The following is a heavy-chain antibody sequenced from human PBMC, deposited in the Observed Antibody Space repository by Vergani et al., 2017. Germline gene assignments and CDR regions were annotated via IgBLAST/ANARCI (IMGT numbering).Heavy chain of an antibody. V-gene: IGHV4-38-2*02. CDR3: ARRSGIVYDIFSGTQYFFAF. J-gene: IGHJ4*02. CDR2: ISHSGYT. Sequence: QVQLQESGPGLLKPSETLSLTCTVSGYSISSGYYWGWIRQPPGKGLEWIGSISHSGYTFYSPSLKSRVTISVDTSNNHFSLRLNSLTAADTAVYYCARRSGIVYDIFSGTQYFFAFWGQGTLVTVSS. CDR1: GYSISSGYY. D-gene: IGHD3-9*01.